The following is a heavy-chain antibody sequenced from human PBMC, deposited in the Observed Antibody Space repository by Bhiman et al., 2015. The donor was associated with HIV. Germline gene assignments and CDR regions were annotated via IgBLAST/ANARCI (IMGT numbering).Heavy chain of an antibody. V-gene: IGHV3-30*04. CDR3: ARDWRANSASALDI. CDR1: GFTFRSYA. Sequence: QVQLVESGGGVVQPGRSLRLSCAASGFTFRSYAMHWVRQAPGKGLEWVAVISYDGSNKYYADSVKGRITISRDNSKNTLYLQMNSLRSDDTAVYYCARDWRANSASALDIWGQGTMVTVSS. CDR2: ISYDGSNK. D-gene: IGHD4-23*01. J-gene: IGHJ3*02.